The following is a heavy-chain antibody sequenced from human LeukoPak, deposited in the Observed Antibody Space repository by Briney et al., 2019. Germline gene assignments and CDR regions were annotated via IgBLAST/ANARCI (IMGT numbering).Heavy chain of an antibody. CDR3: TTDFRNDVDY. CDR1: GFTFSNAC. D-gene: IGHD1-1*01. CDR2: IKIKTNGGTT. V-gene: IGHV3-15*01. J-gene: IGHJ4*02. Sequence: PGGSLTLSCAASGFTFSNACMNSVRHPPANGQELVGRIKIKTNGGTTDYAAPVKARFTISRDNSKNTLYLQMNSLKTEETAVYYCTTDFRNDVDYWGQGTLVTVSS.